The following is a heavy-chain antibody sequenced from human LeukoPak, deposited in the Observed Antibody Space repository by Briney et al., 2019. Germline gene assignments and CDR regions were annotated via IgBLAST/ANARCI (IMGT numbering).Heavy chain of an antibody. V-gene: IGHV4-4*02. CDR3: ARWTAEGYYFDY. Sequence: SETLSLTCAVSGGSISSSNWWSWVRQPPGKGLEWIGEIYHSGSTNCNPSLKSRVTISVDKSKNQFPLKLSSVTAADTAVYYCARWTAEGYYFDYWGQGTLVTVSS. CDR2: IYHSGST. CDR1: GGSISSSNW. D-gene: IGHD2-15*01. J-gene: IGHJ4*02.